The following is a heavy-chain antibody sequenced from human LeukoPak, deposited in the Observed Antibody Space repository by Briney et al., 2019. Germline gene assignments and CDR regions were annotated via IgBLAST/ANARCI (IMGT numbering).Heavy chain of an antibody. J-gene: IGHJ4*02. CDR1: GGSITSNPYY. CDR3: ARINGGI. V-gene: IGHV4-39*07. CDR2: ISFDGNS. Sequence: SETLSLTCTVTGGSITSNPYYWGWIRQPPGKGLEWIGSISFDGNSYYDLSLKSRVTVSRDTSKNQFSLKVNSVTAADTAVYYCARINGGIWGQGTLVTVSS. D-gene: IGHD2-8*01.